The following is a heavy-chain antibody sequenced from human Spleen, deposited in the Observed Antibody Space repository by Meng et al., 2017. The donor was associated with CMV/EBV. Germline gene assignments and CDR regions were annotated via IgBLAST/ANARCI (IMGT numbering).Heavy chain of an antibody. Sequence: ASVKVSCKASGYTFTNYGISWVRQAPGQGLEWMGWISAYNGNTNYAQKLQGRVTMTTNTSTSTAYMELRILRSDDTAVYYCARDKKYYDSSPYYIGDYWGQGTLVTVSS. V-gene: IGHV1-18*01. J-gene: IGHJ4*02. CDR1: GYTFTNYG. CDR3: ARDKKYYDSSPYYIGDY. D-gene: IGHD3-22*01. CDR2: ISAYNGNT.